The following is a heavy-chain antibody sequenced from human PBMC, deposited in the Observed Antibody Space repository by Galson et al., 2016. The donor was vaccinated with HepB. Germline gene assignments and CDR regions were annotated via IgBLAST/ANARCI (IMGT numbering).Heavy chain of an antibody. CDR3: ARGREWLISPPDDAFDA. Sequence: SLRLSCAASEFTFRNYAMYWVRQAPGKGLEWVAVISYYGNNQYYSDSVKGRFTVSRDNSKNTLYLQMNSLSAEDTAVYYCARGREWLISPPDDAFDAWGQGTMVTVSS. J-gene: IGHJ3*01. V-gene: IGHV3-30*04. CDR2: ISYYGNNQ. CDR1: EFTFRNYA. D-gene: IGHD3-3*01.